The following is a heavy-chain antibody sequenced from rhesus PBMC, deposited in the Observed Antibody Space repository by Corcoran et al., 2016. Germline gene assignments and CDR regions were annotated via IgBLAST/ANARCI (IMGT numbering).Heavy chain of an antibody. D-gene: IGHD2-15*01. V-gene: IGHV3S5*01. CDR3: AKDTDGYFSSTYCSSGLES. J-gene: IGHJ6*01. Sequence: EVQLVESGGGLVQPGGSLRLSCAASGFTFSSYGMSWVRQHPGKGLEWVSYISNGGGSTSYADSVKGPCTISRDNSKNTLSLQMNSLRAEDTSVYYCAKDTDGYFSSTYCSSGLESWGQGVVLTVSS. CDR1: GFTFSSYG. CDR2: ISNGGGST.